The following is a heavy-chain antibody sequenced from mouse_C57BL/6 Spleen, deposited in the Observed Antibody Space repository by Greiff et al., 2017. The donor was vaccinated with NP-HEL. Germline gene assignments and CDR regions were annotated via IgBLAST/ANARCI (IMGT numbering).Heavy chain of an antibody. CDR3: ARELLRDAMDY. J-gene: IGHJ4*01. CDR2: ISSGGSYT. Sequence: EVKLVESGGDLVKPGGSLKLSCAASGFTFSSYGMSWVRQTPDKRLEWVATISSGGSYTYYPDSVKGRFTISRDNAKNTLYLQMSRLKAEDTAMYYCARELLRDAMDYWGQGTSVTVSS. V-gene: IGHV5-6*01. CDR1: GFTFSSYG. D-gene: IGHD1-1*01.